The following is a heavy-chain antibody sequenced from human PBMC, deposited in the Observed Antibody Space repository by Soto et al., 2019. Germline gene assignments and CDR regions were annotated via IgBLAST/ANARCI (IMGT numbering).Heavy chain of an antibody. Sequence: GPTLVNERKTLTLAYTVFGVSLITTRIDVSWIRQPPGKALEWLEHIFSNDEKSYSTSLKSRLTISKDTSKSQVVLTMSNMDPVDTATYYCVRIPTEIFGVVTWSDSWGQGTLVIVS. CDR1: GVSLITTRID. CDR2: IFSNDEK. V-gene: IGHV2-26*01. D-gene: IGHD3-3*01. CDR3: VRIPTEIFGVVTWSDS. J-gene: IGHJ5*01.